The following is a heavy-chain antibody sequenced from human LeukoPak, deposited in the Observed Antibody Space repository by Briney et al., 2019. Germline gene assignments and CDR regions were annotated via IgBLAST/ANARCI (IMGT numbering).Heavy chain of an antibody. CDR1: GYTFTGYY. CDR2: INPNSGGT. J-gene: IGHJ5*02. D-gene: IGHD4-17*01. Sequence: ASVKVSCKASGYTFTGYYMHWVRQAPGQGLEWMGRINPNSGGTNYAQKFQGRVTMTRDTSISTAYMEMSRLRSDDTAVYYCARPFYGDYDNWFDPWGQGTLVTVPS. V-gene: IGHV1-2*06. CDR3: ARPFYGDYDNWFDP.